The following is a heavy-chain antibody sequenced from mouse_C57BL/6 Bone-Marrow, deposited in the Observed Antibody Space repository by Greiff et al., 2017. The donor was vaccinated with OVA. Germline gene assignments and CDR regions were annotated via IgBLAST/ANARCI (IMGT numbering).Heavy chain of an antibody. V-gene: IGHV1-59*01. CDR1: GYTFTSYW. CDR2: IDPSDSYT. J-gene: IGHJ2*01. Sequence: QVQLKQPGAELVRPGTSVKLSCKASGYTFTSYWMHWVKQRPGQGLEWIGVIDPSDSYTNYNQKFKGKATLTVDTSSSTAYMQLSSLTSEDSAVYYCARGYYGSSSIDYWGQGTTRTVSA. CDR3: ARGYYGSSSIDY. D-gene: IGHD1-1*01.